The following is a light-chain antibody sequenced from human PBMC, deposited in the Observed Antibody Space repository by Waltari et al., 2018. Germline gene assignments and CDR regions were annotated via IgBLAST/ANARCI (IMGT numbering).Light chain of an antibody. CDR3: GTWDSSLSGAV. CDR2: ENS. Sequence: QSVLTQPPSVSAAPGQRVTISCSGGSSNIGTNYLSWYRQFPGTAPKLLTYENSERPSGIPGRFSGSKSGTSATLDITGLQAGDEADYYCGTWDSSLSGAVFGGGTHLTVL. J-gene: IGLJ7*01. V-gene: IGLV1-51*02. CDR1: SSNIGTNY.